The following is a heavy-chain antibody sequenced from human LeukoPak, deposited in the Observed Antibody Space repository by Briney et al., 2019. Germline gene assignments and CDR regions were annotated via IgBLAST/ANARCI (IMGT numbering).Heavy chain of an antibody. J-gene: IGHJ4*02. D-gene: IGHD4-23*01. CDR1: GFTFTTYG. V-gene: IGHV3-30*18. CDR2: ISSDTTNK. Sequence: GGSLRLSCAGSGFTFTTYGMHWVRQAPGKGLEWVAIISSDTTNKNYADSVKGRFTISRDNSKNTLYLQMNSLRAEDTAVYYCAKPVGGYYFDSWGQGTLVTVSS. CDR3: AKPVGGYYFDS.